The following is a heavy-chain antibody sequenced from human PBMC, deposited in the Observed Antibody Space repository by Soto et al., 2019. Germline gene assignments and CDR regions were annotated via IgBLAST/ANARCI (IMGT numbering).Heavy chain of an antibody. CDR3: ARGSIAAAGRRLNYYYYYGMDV. Sequence: ASVKVSCKASGYTFTGYYMHWVRRAPGQGLEWMGWINPNSGGTNYAQKFQGWVTMTRDTSISTAYMELSRLRSDDTAVYYCARGSIAAAGRRLNYYYYYGMDVWGQGTTVTVS. V-gene: IGHV1-2*04. CDR2: INPNSGGT. J-gene: IGHJ6*02. D-gene: IGHD6-13*01. CDR1: GYTFTGYY.